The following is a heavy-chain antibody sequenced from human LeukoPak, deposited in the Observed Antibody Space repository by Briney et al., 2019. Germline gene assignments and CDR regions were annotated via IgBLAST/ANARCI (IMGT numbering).Heavy chain of an antibody. CDR2: INPNSGGA. D-gene: IGHD6-13*01. V-gene: IGHV1-2*02. J-gene: IGHJ4*02. CDR3: ARSIAAAGTSGLDY. Sequence: EASVKVSCKASGYTFTGYYMHWVRQAPGQGLEWMGWINPNSGGANYAQKFPGRVTMTRDTSISTAYMELSRLRSDDTAVYYCARSIAAAGTSGLDYWGQGTLVTVSS. CDR1: GYTFTGYY.